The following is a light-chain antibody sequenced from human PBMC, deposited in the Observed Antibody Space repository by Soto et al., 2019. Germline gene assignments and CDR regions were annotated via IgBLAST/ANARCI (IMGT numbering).Light chain of an antibody. CDR3: QQSYSTQT. CDR2: GAY. J-gene: IGKJ1*01. V-gene: IGKV1-39*01. Sequence: DIQMTQSPSSLSASVGDGVTITCRASQSISTYLNWYRQKPGKAPELLIYGAYTLHSGVPSRFSGGGSGTHFTLTISSLQPEDFAAYYCQQSYSTQTFGQGTKVDIK. CDR1: QSISTY.